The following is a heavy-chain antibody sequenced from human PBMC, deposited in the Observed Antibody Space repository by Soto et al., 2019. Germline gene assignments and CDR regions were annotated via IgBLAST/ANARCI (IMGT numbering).Heavy chain of an antibody. D-gene: IGHD2-15*01. CDR2: IYYSGST. J-gene: IGHJ3*02. CDR1: GGSISSSSYY. Sequence: PSETLSLTCTVSGGSISSSSYYWGWIRQPPGKGLEWSGSIYYSGSTYYNPSLKSRVTISVDTSKNQFSLKLSSVTAADTAVYYCAILLAAFDIWGQGTMVTVSS. V-gene: IGHV4-39*01. CDR3: AILLAAFDI.